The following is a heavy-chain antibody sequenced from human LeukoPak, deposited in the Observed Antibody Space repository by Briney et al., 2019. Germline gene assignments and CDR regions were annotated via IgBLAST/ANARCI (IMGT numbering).Heavy chain of an antibody. CDR1: GYTFTSYG. CDR3: ARHMGNVGPSMGRYYDSSGYPSFDY. D-gene: IGHD3-22*01. CDR2: ISAYNGNT. V-gene: IGHV1-18*01. Sequence: ASVKVSCKASGYTFTSYGISWVRQAPGQGLEWMGWISAYNGNTNYAQKLQGRVTMTTDTSTSTAYMELRSLRSDDTAVYYCARHMGNVGPSMGRYYDSSGYPSFDYWGQGTLVTVSS. J-gene: IGHJ4*02.